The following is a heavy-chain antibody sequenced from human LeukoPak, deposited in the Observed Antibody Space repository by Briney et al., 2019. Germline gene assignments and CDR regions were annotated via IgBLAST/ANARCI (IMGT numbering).Heavy chain of an antibody. CDR1: GGSISSHY. CDR3: ARDSDYGDYFDY. D-gene: IGHD4-17*01. V-gene: IGHV4-59*11. Sequence: SETLSLTCNVSGGSISSHYWSWIRQPPGKGLEWIGYIYYSGTTNYNPSLESRVTISVDTSKNQFSLKLSSVTAADTAVYYCARDSDYGDYFDYWGQGTLVTVSS. CDR2: IYYSGTT. J-gene: IGHJ4*02.